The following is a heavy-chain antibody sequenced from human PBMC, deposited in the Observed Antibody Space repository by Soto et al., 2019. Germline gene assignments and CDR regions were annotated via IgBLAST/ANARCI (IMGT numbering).Heavy chain of an antibody. J-gene: IGHJ4*02. Sequence: SQTLSLTCAISGDSVSSNSAAWNWIRQSPSRGLEWLGRTYYRSKWYNDYAVSVKSRITINPDTSKNQFSLQLNSVTPEDTAVYYCARDQYYDSSGYYTPIDYWGQGTLVTVSS. CDR3: ARDQYYDSSGYYTPIDY. CDR1: GDSVSSNSAA. CDR2: TYYRSKWYN. V-gene: IGHV6-1*01. D-gene: IGHD3-22*01.